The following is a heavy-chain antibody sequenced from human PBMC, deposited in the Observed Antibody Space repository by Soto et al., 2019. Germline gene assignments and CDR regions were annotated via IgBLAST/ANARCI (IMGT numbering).Heavy chain of an antibody. Sequence: SETLSLTSTVSGGSISSYYWSWIRQPPGKGLEWIGYIYYSGSTNYNPSLKSRVTISVDTSKNQFSLKLSSVTAADTAVYYCARHGYGSGSSYNIPGGYYYYGMDVWGQGTTVTVSS. CDR1: GGSISSYY. D-gene: IGHD3-10*01. CDR2: IYYSGST. CDR3: ARHGYGSGSSYNIPGGYYYYGMDV. J-gene: IGHJ6*02. V-gene: IGHV4-59*01.